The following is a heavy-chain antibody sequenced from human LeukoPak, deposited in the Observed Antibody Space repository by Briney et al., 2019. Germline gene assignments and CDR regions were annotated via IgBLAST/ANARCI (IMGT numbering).Heavy chain of an antibody. CDR3: ARAPGIAVADY. J-gene: IGHJ4*02. CDR1: GYSISSGYY. D-gene: IGHD6-19*01. V-gene: IGHV4-38-2*02. CDR2: INHSGST. Sequence: SETLSLTCTVSGYSISSGYYWSWIRQPPGKGLEWIGEINHSGSTNYNPSLKSRVTISVDTSKNQFSLKLSSVTAADTAVYYCARAPGIAVADYWGQGTLVTVSS.